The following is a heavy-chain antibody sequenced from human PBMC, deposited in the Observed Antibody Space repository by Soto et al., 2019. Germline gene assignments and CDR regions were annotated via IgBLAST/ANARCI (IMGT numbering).Heavy chain of an antibody. Sequence: QVQLQQWGAGLLKPSETLSLTCAVYGRSFSGYYWSWIRQPPGKGLEWIGEINHSGSTNYNPSLKSRVTISADTPKNHFSLKLSSLTAADTAVYYCARAYGGEVFDYWGQGTLVTVSS. CDR2: INHSGST. D-gene: IGHD2-21*01. V-gene: IGHV4-34*01. J-gene: IGHJ4*02. CDR1: GRSFSGYY. CDR3: ARAYGGEVFDY.